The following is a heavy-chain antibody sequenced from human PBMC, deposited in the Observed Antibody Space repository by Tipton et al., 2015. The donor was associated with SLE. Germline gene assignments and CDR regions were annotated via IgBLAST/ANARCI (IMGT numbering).Heavy chain of an antibody. D-gene: IGHD5-24*01. Sequence: TLSLTCAVYGGSFSGYYWSWIRQPPGKGLEWIGEINHSGSTNYNPSLKSRVTISVDTSKNQFSLKLSSVTAADTAVYYCASKRNGMGIWGQGTMVTVSS. CDR3: ASKRNGMGI. CDR2: INHSGST. V-gene: IGHV4-34*01. J-gene: IGHJ3*02. CDR1: GGSFSGYY.